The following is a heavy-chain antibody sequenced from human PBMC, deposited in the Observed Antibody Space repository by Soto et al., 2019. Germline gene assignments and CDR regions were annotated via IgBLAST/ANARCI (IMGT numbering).Heavy chain of an antibody. CDR1: GGSISSSTYY. CDR3: ARRDSGRPLDV. J-gene: IGHJ3*01. D-gene: IGHD1-26*01. Sequence: SETLSLTCTVSGGSISSSTYYWGWVRQPPGKGLEWIGNIYYSGSTYYNPSLKSRVTISVDTSKSQFSLNLSSVTAADTAVYFCARRDSGRPLDVWGQGTMVTVSS. V-gene: IGHV4-39*01. CDR2: IYYSGST.